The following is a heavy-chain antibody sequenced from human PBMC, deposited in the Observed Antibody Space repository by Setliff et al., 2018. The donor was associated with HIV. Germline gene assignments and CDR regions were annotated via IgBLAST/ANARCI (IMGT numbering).Heavy chain of an antibody. Sequence: SETLSLTCTVSGGSISTSRYYWGWIRQPPGKGLEWIGSLNYRGNTYYNPSLKSRAAISVDTSKNQISRKLSSVTAADTAVYYCARGARLLAGYSDRWDYYYMAVWGKGTTVTVSS. V-gene: IGHV4-39*01. CDR1: GGSISTSRYY. J-gene: IGHJ6*03. CDR2: LNYRGNT. D-gene: IGHD6-13*01. CDR3: ARGARLLAGYSDRWDYYYMAV.